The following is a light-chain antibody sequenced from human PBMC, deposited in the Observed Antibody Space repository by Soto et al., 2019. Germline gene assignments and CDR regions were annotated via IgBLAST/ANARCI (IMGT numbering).Light chain of an antibody. CDR2: GNN. Sequence: QSVLTQPLSVSGAPGQKCTISCTRSSSNIGAAYDVHWYQHLPGTAPKLLIYGNNSRPSGAPDRFSRSKSGTSASLAITGLQAEDEADYYCQSYDSSLSGWVFGGGTKLTVL. V-gene: IGLV1-40*01. CDR1: SSNIGAAYD. J-gene: IGLJ3*02. CDR3: QSYDSSLSGWV.